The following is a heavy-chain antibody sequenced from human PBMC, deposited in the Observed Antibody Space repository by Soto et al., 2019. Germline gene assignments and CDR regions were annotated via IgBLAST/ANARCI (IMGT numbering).Heavy chain of an antibody. CDR2: IIPIFGTA. J-gene: IGHJ4*02. Sequence: QVQLVQSGAEVKKPGSSVKVSCKASAGTFSSYSINWVRQAPGQGLEWMGEIIPIFGTANYAQKFQGRVTITADESTSTAYMELSSLRSEDTAVYYCARDGGRHSGGIDYWGQGTLLTVSS. CDR3: ARDGGRHSGGIDY. CDR1: AGTFSSYS. D-gene: IGHD1-26*01. V-gene: IGHV1-69*01.